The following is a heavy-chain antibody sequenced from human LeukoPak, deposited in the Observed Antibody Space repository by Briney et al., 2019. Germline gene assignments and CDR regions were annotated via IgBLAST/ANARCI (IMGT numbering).Heavy chain of an antibody. V-gene: IGHV4-30-4*01. CDR1: GASIRSGDYY. Sequence: SETLSPTCTVSGASIRSGDYYRSWIRQPPGKGLEWIGYIYDSGSTYYNPSLKSRITISVDTSENRFSLKLSSVTATDTAVYYCARDCSGGSCYGAFDIWGQGTMVTVSS. CDR3: ARDCSGGSCYGAFDI. D-gene: IGHD2-15*01. J-gene: IGHJ3*02. CDR2: IYDSGST.